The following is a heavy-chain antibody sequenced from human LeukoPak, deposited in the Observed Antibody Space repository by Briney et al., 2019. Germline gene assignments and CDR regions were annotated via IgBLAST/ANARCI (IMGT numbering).Heavy chain of an antibody. Sequence: PGGSLTLSCAASGFTFDDYAMQWLRQAPGQGLEGVSLISWDGGSTYYAVSVKGRFTISRDNSKNSVYLQMNSLRAEDTALYYCTKDYADIAAAGHIDYWGQGTLVTASS. CDR1: GFTFDDYA. D-gene: IGHD6-13*01. CDR2: ISWDGGST. CDR3: TKDYADIAAAGHIDY. J-gene: IGHJ4*02. V-gene: IGHV3-43D*04.